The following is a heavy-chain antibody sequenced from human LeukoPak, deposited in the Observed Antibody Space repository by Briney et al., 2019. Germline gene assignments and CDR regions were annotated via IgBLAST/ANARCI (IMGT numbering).Heavy chain of an antibody. D-gene: IGHD6-19*01. V-gene: IGHV4-59*08. CDR1: GVSISSYY. Sequence: SETLSLTCTVSGVSISSYYWSWIRQPPGKGLEWIGYIFYSGNTIYNSSLKSRVTMSVDTSRNQFSLRLSSVSAADTSVYYCARQPTVKRGAVASNFDYWGQGTLVTVSS. J-gene: IGHJ4*02. CDR2: IFYSGNT. CDR3: ARQPTVKRGAVASNFDY.